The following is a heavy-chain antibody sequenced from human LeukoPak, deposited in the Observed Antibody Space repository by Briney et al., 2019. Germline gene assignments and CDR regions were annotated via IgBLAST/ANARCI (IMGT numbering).Heavy chain of an antibody. V-gene: IGHV4-39*01. CDR1: GGTISSSSYY. CDR3: ARRGVRDSSSWFEDY. J-gene: IGHJ4*02. Sequence: PSETLSLTCTVSGGTISSSSYYWGWIRQPPGKGLEWLGSFYYSGSTYYNPSLKSRVTISVDTSKNQFSLKLKFVTAANTAVYYCARRGVRDSSSWFEDYWGQGTLVTVSS. D-gene: IGHD6-13*01. CDR2: FYYSGST.